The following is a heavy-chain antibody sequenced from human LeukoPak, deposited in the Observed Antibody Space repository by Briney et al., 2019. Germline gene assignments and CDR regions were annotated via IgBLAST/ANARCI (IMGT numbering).Heavy chain of an antibody. J-gene: IGHJ4*02. CDR3: ARAGQGYCTSTSCYLSLDY. CDR2: IYHSGST. V-gene: IGHV4-4*02. CDR1: GGSISSSNW. Sequence: SETLSLTCAVSGGSISSSNWWSWVRQPPGKGLEWIGQIYHSGSTNYSPSLKSRVAISVDKSKNQFSLNLNSVTAADTAVYYCARAGQGYCTSTSCYLSLDYWGQGTLVTVSS. D-gene: IGHD2-2*01.